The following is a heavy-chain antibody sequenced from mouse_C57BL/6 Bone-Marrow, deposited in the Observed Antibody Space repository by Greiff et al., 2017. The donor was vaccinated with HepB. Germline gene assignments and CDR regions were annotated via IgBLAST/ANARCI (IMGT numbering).Heavy chain of an antibody. J-gene: IGHJ1*03. D-gene: IGHD1-1*01. Sequence: EVKLVESGPGLVKPSQSLSLTCSVTGYSITSGYYWNWIRQFPGNKLEWMGYISYDGSNNYNPSLKNRISITRDTSKNQFFLKLNSVTTEDTATYYCARRGPPITTVVPWYFDVWGTGTTVTVSS. CDR1: GYSITSGYY. CDR2: ISYDGSN. V-gene: IGHV3-6*01. CDR3: ARRGPPITTVVPWYFDV.